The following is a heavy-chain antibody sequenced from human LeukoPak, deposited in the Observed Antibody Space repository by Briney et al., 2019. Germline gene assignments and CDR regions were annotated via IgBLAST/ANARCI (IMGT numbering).Heavy chain of an antibody. CDR3: ARVRGSGSYHHDAFDI. J-gene: IGHJ3*02. Sequence: SETLSLTCTVSGGSISSGDYYWGWIRQPPGKGLEWIGYIYYSGSTYYNPSLKSRVTISVDTSKNQFSLKLSSVTAADTAVYYCARVRGSGSYHHDAFDIWGQGTMVTVPS. V-gene: IGHV4-30-4*01. CDR1: GGSISSGDYY. CDR2: IYYSGST. D-gene: IGHD1-26*01.